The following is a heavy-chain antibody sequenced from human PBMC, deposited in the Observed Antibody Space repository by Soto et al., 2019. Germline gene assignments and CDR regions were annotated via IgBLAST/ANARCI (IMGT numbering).Heavy chain of an antibody. D-gene: IGHD6-19*01. CDR3: ASLAVAGS. J-gene: IGHJ5*02. V-gene: IGHV4-39*02. CDR2: SYFSGST. Sequence: QLQLQESGPGLVKPSETLSLTCTVSGGSISSSSYYWGWIRQPPGKGVGWVGSSYFSGSTYNNPYLESRVTISVDTSKNHCSLKLSSVTAADAAVYSCASLAVAGSWGQGTLVTVSS. CDR1: GGSISSSSYY.